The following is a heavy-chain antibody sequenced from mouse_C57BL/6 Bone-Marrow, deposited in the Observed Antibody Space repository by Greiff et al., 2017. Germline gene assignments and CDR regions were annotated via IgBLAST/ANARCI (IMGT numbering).Heavy chain of an antibody. Sequence: EVQLQQSGPVLVKPGASVKMSCKASGYTFTDYYMNWVKQSHGKSLEWIGVINPYNGGTSYNQTFKGKATLTVDKSSSTAYMGLNSLTSEDSAVYYCARKKIYYGYAWFAYWGQGTLVTVSA. V-gene: IGHV1-19*01. CDR3: ARKKIYYGYAWFAY. D-gene: IGHD2-2*01. CDR2: INPYNGGT. CDR1: GYTFTDYY. J-gene: IGHJ3*01.